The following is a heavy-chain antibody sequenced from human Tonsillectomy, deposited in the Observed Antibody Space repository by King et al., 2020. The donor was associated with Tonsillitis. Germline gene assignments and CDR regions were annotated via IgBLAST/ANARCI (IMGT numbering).Heavy chain of an antibody. D-gene: IGHD6-19*01. Sequence: VQLVESGGGLVKPGGSLRLSCAASGFTFSSAWMNWVRQAPGKGLEWVGRIISKRDGETTAYATPVKGRFTISRDDSADILYLQMNSLETEDTGVYYCSTGQSSAWHDGYWGQGILVSVSS. V-gene: IGHV3-15*01. CDR3: STGQSSAWHDGY. J-gene: IGHJ4*02. CDR2: IISKRDGETT. CDR1: GFTFSSAW.